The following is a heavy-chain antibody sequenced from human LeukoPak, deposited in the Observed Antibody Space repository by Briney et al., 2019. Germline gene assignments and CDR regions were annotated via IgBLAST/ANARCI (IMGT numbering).Heavy chain of an antibody. D-gene: IGHD2-2*01. CDR1: GYTFTGYY. Sequence: ASVKVSCKASGYTFTGYYMHWVRQAPGQGLEWMGWINPNSGGTNYAQKLQGRVTMTTDTSTSTAYMELRSLRSDDTAVYYCARGPYCSSTSCYPTFNWFDPWGQGTLVTVSS. CDR3: ARGPYCSSTSCYPTFNWFDP. V-gene: IGHV1-2*02. J-gene: IGHJ5*02. CDR2: INPNSGGT.